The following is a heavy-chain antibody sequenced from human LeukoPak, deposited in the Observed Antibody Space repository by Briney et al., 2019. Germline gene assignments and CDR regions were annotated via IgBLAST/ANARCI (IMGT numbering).Heavy chain of an antibody. CDR2: ISSSSSYI. D-gene: IGHD2-2*02. J-gene: IGHJ5*02. V-gene: IGHV3-21*01. CDR1: GFTFSSYS. CDR3: ARGVPAAIERSWFDP. Sequence: NPGGSLRLSCAASGFTFSSYSMNWVRQAPGKGLEWVSSISSSSSYIYYADSVKGRFTISRDNAKNSLYLQRNSLRAEDTAVYYCARGVPAAIERSWFDPWGQGTLVTVSS.